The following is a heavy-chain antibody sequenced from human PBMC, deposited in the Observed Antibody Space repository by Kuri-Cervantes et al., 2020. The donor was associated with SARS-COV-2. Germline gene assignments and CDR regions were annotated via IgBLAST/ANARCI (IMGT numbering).Heavy chain of an antibody. CDR2: ISYDGSNK. Sequence: GESLKISCAASGFTFSSYAMHWVRQAPGKGLEWVAVISYDGSNKYYADSVKGRFTISRDNSKNTLYLQMNSLRAEDTAVYYCARGRPDYYDSSGYERGWFDPWGQGTLVTVSS. D-gene: IGHD3-22*01. J-gene: IGHJ5*02. CDR3: ARGRPDYYDSSGYERGWFDP. V-gene: IGHV3-30-3*01. CDR1: GFTFSSYA.